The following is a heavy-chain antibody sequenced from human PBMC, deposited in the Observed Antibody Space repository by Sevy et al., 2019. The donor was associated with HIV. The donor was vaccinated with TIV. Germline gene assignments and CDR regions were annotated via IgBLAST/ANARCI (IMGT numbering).Heavy chain of an antibody. J-gene: IGHJ1*01. CDR3: ALERLSSDVAEYFQN. D-gene: IGHD1-1*01. V-gene: IGHV3-30-3*01. CDR1: GFTFNRYS. Sequence: RSLRLSCAASGFTFNRYSMHWVRQAPGKGLEWVATISFDATNKHYPDSVKGRFTISRDNFQNSLFLQMDSLRPEDTAVYYCALERLSSDVAEYFQNWGQGTLVTVSS. CDR2: ISFDATNK.